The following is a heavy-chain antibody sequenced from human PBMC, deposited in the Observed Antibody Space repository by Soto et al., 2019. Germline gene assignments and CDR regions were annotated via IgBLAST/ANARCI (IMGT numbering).Heavy chain of an antibody. V-gene: IGHV3-30*18. Sequence: QVQLVESGGGVVQPGRSLRLSCAASGFTFSSYGMHWVRQAPGKGLEWVAVISYDGSNKYYADSVKGRFTISRDNSKNPLYLQMNSLRAEDTAVYYCAKGTTVTPYYYYGMEVWGQGTTVTVSS. J-gene: IGHJ6*02. CDR3: AKGTTVTPYYYYGMEV. CDR1: GFTFSSYG. D-gene: IGHD4-4*01. CDR2: ISYDGSNK.